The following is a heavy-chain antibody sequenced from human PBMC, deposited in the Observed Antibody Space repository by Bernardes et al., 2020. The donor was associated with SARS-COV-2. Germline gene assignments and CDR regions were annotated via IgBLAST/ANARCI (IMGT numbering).Heavy chain of an antibody. J-gene: IGHJ4*02. CDR1: GGSISSYY. CDR3: ARTGFREIDY. CDR2: IYYSGST. V-gene: IGHV4-59*01. D-gene: IGHD3-10*01. Sequence: TLSLTCTVSGGSISSYYWSWIRQPPGKGLEWIGYIYYSGSTNYNPSLKSRVTISVDTSKNQFSLKLSSVTAADTAVYYCARTGFREIDYWGQGTLVTVSS.